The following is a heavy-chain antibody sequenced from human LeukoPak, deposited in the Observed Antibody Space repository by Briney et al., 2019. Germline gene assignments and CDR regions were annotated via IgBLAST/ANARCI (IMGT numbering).Heavy chain of an antibody. D-gene: IGHD2-15*01. CDR2: IYYSGST. CDR1: GGSISSSSYY. Sequence: SVTLSLTCTVSGGSISSSSYYWGWIRQPPGKGLEWIGSIYYSGSTYYNPSLKSRVTISVDTSKNQFSLKLSSVTAADTAVYYCARQGYSPNWFDPWGQGTLVTVSS. V-gene: IGHV4-39*01. J-gene: IGHJ5*02. CDR3: ARQGYSPNWFDP.